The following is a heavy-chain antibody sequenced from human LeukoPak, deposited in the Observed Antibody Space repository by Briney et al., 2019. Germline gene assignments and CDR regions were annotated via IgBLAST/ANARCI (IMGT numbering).Heavy chain of an antibody. J-gene: IGHJ4*02. Sequence: GSVKVSCKASGYTFPGYYMHWVRQAPGQGLEWVGWINPNSGGTNYAQKLPGKVTMTSDTSISTAYMELSRLRSDDTAVYYCARESSSSAFDYWGQGTLVSVSS. CDR2: INPNSGGT. D-gene: IGHD6-6*01. CDR1: GYTFPGYY. CDR3: ARESSSSAFDY. V-gene: IGHV1-2*02.